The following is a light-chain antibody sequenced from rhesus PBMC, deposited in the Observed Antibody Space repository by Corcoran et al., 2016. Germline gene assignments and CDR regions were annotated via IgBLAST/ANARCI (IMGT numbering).Light chain of an antibody. Sequence: EIVMTQSPATLSFSPVERATLSCRASQSVSSRLAWYQQKPGQAPRLLSDGAYSRVTGIPDRFRVSGSGTDLTLTISGLEPEEVAIYYCQQGSSWSITFGGGTKVELK. V-gene: IGKV3-17*02. J-gene: IGKJ4*01. CDR1: QSVSSR. CDR3: QQGSSWSIT. CDR2: GAY.